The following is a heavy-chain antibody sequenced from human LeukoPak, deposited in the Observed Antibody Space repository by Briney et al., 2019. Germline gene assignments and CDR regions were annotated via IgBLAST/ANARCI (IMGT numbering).Heavy chain of an antibody. CDR1: GYTFTGYY. CDR3: ARDLVGATAGHDY. V-gene: IGHV1-2*02. J-gene: IGHJ4*02. D-gene: IGHD1-26*01. Sequence: GASVKVSCKASGYTFTGYYMHWVRQAPGQGLEWMGWINPNSGGTNYAQKFQGRVTMTRDTSISTAYMELSRLRSDDTAVYYCARDLVGATAGHDYWGQGTLVTVSS. CDR2: INPNSGGT.